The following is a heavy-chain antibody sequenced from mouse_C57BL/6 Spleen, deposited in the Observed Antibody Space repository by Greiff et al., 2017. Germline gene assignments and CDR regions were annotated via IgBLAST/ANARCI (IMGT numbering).Heavy chain of an antibody. V-gene: IGHV1-26*01. J-gene: IGHJ4*01. Sequence: VQLQQSGPELVKPGASVKISCKASGYTFTDYYMNWVKQSHGKSLEWIGDLNPNNGGTSFNQKFKGKATLTVDKSSSTAYMELRSLTSEDSAVYYCARNDYAYAMDYWAQGNYVTVSA. CDR3: ARNDYAYAMDY. CDR1: GYTFTDYY. D-gene: IGHD2-4*01. CDR2: LNPNNGGT.